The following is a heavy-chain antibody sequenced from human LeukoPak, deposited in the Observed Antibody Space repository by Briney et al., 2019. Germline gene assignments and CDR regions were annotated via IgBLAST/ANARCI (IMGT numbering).Heavy chain of an antibody. CDR1: GFTFSGYD. J-gene: IGHJ4*02. CDR3: VKTGSGSFGDY. Sequence: GGSLRLSGSASGFTFSGYDMYSVRQAPSKGLEWGAFIRYDESHKYYVDPVKGRFTISRDNSMNKMYLQMNSLRPEETDVYYCVKTGSGSFGDYWGQGTLVSISS. D-gene: IGHD2-15*01. CDR2: IRYDESHK. V-gene: IGHV3-30*02.